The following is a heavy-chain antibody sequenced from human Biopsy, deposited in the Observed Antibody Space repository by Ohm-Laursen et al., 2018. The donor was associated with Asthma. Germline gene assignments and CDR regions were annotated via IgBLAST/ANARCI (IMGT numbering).Heavy chain of an antibody. D-gene: IGHD3-10*01. V-gene: IGHV5-51*01. CDR1: GYIFTSYW. CDR3: ARLPYGSGSFFDF. CDR2: IFPGDSDT. J-gene: IGHJ4*02. Sequence: ESLKISCKASGYIFTSYWIGWVRQMPGKGLEWMAIIFPGDSDTICSPSFQGQVTISADRSISTAYLHWSSLKASDTAIYYCARLPYGSGSFFDFWGQGTQVTVAS.